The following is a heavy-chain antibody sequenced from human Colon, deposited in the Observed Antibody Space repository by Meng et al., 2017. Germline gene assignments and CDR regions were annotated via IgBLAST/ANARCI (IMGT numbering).Heavy chain of an antibody. V-gene: IGHV1-2*02. CDR3: ARGSSGLIY. D-gene: IGHD3-22*01. J-gene: IGHJ4*02. Sequence: QVQLVQSGAEVKKPGASVKVSCKASGYTFTSYGLSWVRQAPGQGLEWMGWMNPNSGDTFFAQKFQGRVTMTRDTSITTAYMELIRLTSDDMAVYYCARGSSGLIYWGQGTLVTVSS. CDR1: GYTFTSYG. CDR2: MNPNSGDT.